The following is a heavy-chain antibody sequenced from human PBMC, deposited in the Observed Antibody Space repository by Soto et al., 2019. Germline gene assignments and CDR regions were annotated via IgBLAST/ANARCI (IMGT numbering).Heavy chain of an antibody. J-gene: IGHJ6*02. V-gene: IGHV4-30-4*02. D-gene: IGHD3-3*01. Sequence: SETLSLTCTVSGDSISSGDYYWSWIRQPPGKGLEWIGYIYYSGTTYYNPSLKSRVTISVDTSKNQFSLKLSSVTVADTAVYYCARPARFLGWSHLTPRGVDVWGQGTTVTVSS. CDR1: GDSISSGDYY. CDR2: IYYSGTT. CDR3: ARPARFLGWSHLTPRGVDV.